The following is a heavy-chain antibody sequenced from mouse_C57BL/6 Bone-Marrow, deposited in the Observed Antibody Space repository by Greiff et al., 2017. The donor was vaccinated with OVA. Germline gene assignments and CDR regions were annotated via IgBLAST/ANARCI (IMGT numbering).Heavy chain of an antibody. V-gene: IGHV5-9-1*02. J-gene: IGHJ4*01. CDR2: ISSGGDYI. CDR3: TREDTRYYYAMDY. Sequence: EVMLVESGAGLVKPGGSLKLSCAASGFTFSSYAMSWVRQTPEKRLEWVAYISSGGDYIYYADTVKGRFTISRDNARNTLYLQMSSLKSEDTAMYYCTREDTRYYYAMDYWGQGTSVTVSS. CDR1: GFTFSSYA. D-gene: IGHD1-1*01.